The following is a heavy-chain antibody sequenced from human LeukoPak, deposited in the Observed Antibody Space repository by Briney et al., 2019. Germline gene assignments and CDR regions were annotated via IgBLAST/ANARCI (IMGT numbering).Heavy chain of an antibody. V-gene: IGHV1-18*01. CDR1: GYTFTSYG. J-gene: IGHJ3*02. D-gene: IGHD5-12*01. Sequence: ASVKVSCKASGYTFTSYGISWVRQAPGQGLEWMGWISAYNGNTNYAQKLQGRVTMTTDTSTSTAYMELRSLRSDDTAVYYCARAITYSGYDLANDAFDIWGQGTMVTVSS. CDR3: ARAITYSGYDLANDAFDI. CDR2: ISAYNGNT.